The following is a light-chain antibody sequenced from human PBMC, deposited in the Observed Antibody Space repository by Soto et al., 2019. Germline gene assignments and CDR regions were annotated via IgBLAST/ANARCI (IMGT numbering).Light chain of an antibody. J-gene: IGLJ1*01. CDR2: QVN. Sequence: QSVLTQPPSASGSPGQSVTISCTGTSSDVGGYNFVSWYQQHPGKAPKLMIYQVNKRPSGVPDRFSGSKSGNTASLTVSGHQAEDEADYYCTSFAGSNNPYVFGTGTKLTVL. V-gene: IGLV2-8*01. CDR1: SSDVGGYNF. CDR3: TSFAGSNNPYV.